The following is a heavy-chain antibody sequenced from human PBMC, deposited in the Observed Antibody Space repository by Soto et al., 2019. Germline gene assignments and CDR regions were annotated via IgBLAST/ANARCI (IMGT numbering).Heavy chain of an antibody. CDR2: IYYSGST. Sequence: SETLSLTCTVSGGSISSYYWSWIRQPPGKGLEWIGSIYYSGSTYYNPSLKSRVTISVDTSKNQFSLKLSSVTAADTAVYYCARLLFGAANWFDPWGQGTLVTVSS. CDR3: ARLLFGAANWFDP. J-gene: IGHJ5*02. D-gene: IGHD3-10*01. CDR1: GGSISSYY. V-gene: IGHV4-59*01.